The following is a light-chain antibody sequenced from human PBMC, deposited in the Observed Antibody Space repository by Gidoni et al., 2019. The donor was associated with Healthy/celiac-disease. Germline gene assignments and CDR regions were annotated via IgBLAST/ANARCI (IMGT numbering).Light chain of an antibody. CDR1: QSVSSN. Sequence: EIVMTQSPATLSVSPGERATLSCRSSQSVSSNLAWYQQKPGPAPRLLIYGASTRATVIPAGFSGSGSGTEFTLTISSLQSEDFAVYYCQQYNNWPPYTFGQGTKLEIK. CDR2: GAS. J-gene: IGKJ2*01. CDR3: QQYNNWPPYT. V-gene: IGKV3-15*01.